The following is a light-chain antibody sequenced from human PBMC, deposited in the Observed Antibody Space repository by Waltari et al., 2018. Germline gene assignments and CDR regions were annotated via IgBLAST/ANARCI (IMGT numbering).Light chain of an antibody. CDR3: HQYYATPWT. V-gene: IGKV4-1*01. CDR2: WAS. J-gene: IGKJ1*01. Sequence: DIVMTQSPDSLAVSLGERATINCKSSQSVLYSPNSKNYLAWYQQKPGQPPKLLIYWASTRESGVPGRFSGNGSGTDFTLTISSLQAEDVAVYYCHQYYATPWTFGQGTKLEIK. CDR1: QSVLYSPNSKNY.